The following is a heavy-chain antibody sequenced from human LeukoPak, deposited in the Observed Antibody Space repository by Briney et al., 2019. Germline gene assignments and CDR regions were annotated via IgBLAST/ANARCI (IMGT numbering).Heavy chain of an antibody. J-gene: IGHJ6*02. Sequence: GGSLRLSCAASGFTFDDYAMHWVRHAPGKGLEWVSAISDSGGSTYYAESVKGRFTISRDNSKNTLYLQMNSLRAEDTVVYYCAKYAVSYFYGMDVWGQGTTVTVSS. D-gene: IGHD2-2*01. CDR2: ISDSGGST. CDR3: AKYAVSYFYGMDV. V-gene: IGHV3-23*01. CDR1: GFTFDDYA.